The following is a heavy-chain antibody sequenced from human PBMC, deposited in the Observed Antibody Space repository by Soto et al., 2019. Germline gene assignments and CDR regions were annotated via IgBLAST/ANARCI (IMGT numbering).Heavy chain of an antibody. CDR1: GYSFTSYW. CDR3: ARDYSYGDNYYYYGMDV. V-gene: IGHV5-51*01. D-gene: IGHD5-18*01. J-gene: IGHJ6*02. CDR2: IYPGDSDT. Sequence: GESLKISCKGSGYSFTSYWIGWVRQMPGKGLEWMGIIYPGDSDTRYSPSFQGQVTISADKSISTAYLQWSSLKASDTAMYYCARDYSYGDNYYYYGMDVWGQGTTVTVSS.